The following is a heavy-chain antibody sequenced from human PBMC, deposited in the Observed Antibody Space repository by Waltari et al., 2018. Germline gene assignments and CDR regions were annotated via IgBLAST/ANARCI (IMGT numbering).Heavy chain of an antibody. V-gene: IGHV1-8*03. CDR3: ARGYSGYDYEDFDY. D-gene: IGHD5-12*01. Sequence: QVQLVQSGAEVKKPGASVKVSCQASGYTFTSYDINWVRQATGQGLEWMGWMNPNSGNTGYAQKFQGRVTITRNTSISTAYMELSSLRSEDTAVYYCARGYSGYDYEDFDYWGQGTLVTVSS. CDR1: GYTFTSYD. J-gene: IGHJ4*02. CDR2: MNPNSGNT.